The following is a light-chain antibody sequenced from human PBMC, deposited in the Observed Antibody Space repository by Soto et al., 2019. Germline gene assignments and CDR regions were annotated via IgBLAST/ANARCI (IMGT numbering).Light chain of an antibody. CDR3: SSYGGTNNFGV. V-gene: IGLV2-8*01. CDR1: SSDVGGYNY. CDR2: EVT. J-gene: IGLJ2*01. Sequence: QSALTQPPSASGSPGQSVTISCTGTSSDVGGYNYVSWYQQHPGKAPKLIIYEVTKRPSGVPDRFSGSKSGNTASLTVSGLQAEDEAEYYCSSYGGTNNFGVFGGGTKVTVL.